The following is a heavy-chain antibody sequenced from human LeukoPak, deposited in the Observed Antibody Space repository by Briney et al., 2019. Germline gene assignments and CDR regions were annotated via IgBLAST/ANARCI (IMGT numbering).Heavy chain of an antibody. V-gene: IGHV3-74*01. J-gene: IGHJ4*02. D-gene: IGHD6-6*01. CDR1: GFTFRTYW. Sequence: GGSLRLSCAVSGFTFRTYWMHWVRQVPGEGLVWVSRINEDGSITNYADSVKGRFSISRDNSKNTLYLQMNSLRAEDTAVYYCAKDRSIASPWIYYFDYWGQGTLVTVSS. CDR2: INEDGSIT. CDR3: AKDRSIASPWIYYFDY.